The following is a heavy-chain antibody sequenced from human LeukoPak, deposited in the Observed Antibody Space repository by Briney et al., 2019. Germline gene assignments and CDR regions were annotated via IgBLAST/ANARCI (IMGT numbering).Heavy chain of an antibody. V-gene: IGHV4-31*03. CDR2: IYYTGNT. D-gene: IGHD5-12*01. J-gene: IGHJ4*02. CDR3: ARSRGEGYSGYDYLDY. CDR1: GGSISSGGYY. Sequence: SETLSLTCTVSGGSISSGGYYWSWIRQHPGKGLEWIGYIYYTGNTYYNPSLKRRVTMSVDTSKTQFSLKLNSVTAADTAVYYCARSRGEGYSGYDYLDYWGQGTLVAVSS.